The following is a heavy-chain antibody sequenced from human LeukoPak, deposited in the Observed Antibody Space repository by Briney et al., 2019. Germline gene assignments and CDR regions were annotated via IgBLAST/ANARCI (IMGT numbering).Heavy chain of an antibody. CDR2: ISSSSSYI. V-gene: IGHV3-21*01. CDR3: ARIYSSGWHDAFDI. D-gene: IGHD6-19*01. Sequence: GGSLRLSCAASGFTFSSYSMNRVRQAPGKGLEWVSSISSSSSYIYYADSVKGRFTISRDNAKNSLYLQMNSLRAEDTAVYYCARIYSSGWHDAFDIWGQGTMVTVSS. CDR1: GFTFSSYS. J-gene: IGHJ3*02.